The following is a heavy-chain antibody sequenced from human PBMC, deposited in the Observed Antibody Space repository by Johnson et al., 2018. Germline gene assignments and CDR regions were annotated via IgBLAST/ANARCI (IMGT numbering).Heavy chain of an antibody. D-gene: IGHD2-15*01. J-gene: IGHJ6*03. CDR1: GYTFTSYY. CDR2: INPSGGST. CDR3: AWSYCRGGSCNVKRIFYYMDV. Sequence: QVQLVQSGAEVKKPGASVKVSCKASGYTFTSYYIHWVRQAPGQGLEWMGIINPSGGSTSYAQKFQGRVTMTRDTSTSTVYMELSSLRFEDTAVYYCAWSYCRGGSCNVKRIFYYMDVWGRGTTVTVSS. V-gene: IGHV1-46*01.